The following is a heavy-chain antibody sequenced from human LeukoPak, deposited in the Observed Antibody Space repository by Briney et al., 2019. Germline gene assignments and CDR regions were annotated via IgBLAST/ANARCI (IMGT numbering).Heavy chain of an antibody. Sequence: ASVKVSCKASGYTFTGYYMHWVRQAPGQXLXXXGWINPNSGGTNYAQKFQGRVTMTRDTSISTAYMELSRLRSDDTAVYYCARGVVPAAFFHFDYWGQGTLVTVSS. CDR3: ARGVVPAAFFHFDY. J-gene: IGHJ4*02. V-gene: IGHV1-2*02. CDR2: INPNSGGT. CDR1: GYTFTGYY. D-gene: IGHD2-2*01.